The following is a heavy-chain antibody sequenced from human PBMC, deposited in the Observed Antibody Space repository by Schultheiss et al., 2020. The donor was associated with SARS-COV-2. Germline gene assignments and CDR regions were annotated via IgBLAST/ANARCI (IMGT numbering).Heavy chain of an antibody. CDR3: ARVPPDCSSISCYFDH. CDR1: GFSLSTSGMR. J-gene: IGHJ4*02. CDR2: IDWDDEK. Sequence: SGPTLVKPTQTLTLTCTFSGFSLSTSGMRVSWIRQPPGKALEWLARIDWDDEKYYCTSLKTRLTISKDTSKNQVVLTMTNMDPVDTATYYCARVPPDCSSISCYFDHWGQGILVTVSS. V-gene: IGHV2-70*04. D-gene: IGHD2-2*01.